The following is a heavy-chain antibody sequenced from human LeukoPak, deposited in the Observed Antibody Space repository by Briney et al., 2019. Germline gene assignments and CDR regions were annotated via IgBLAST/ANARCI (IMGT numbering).Heavy chain of an antibody. CDR2: IYYSGST. CDR3: GGGEYYYYYMDV. D-gene: IGHD2/OR15-2a*01. Sequence: PSETLSLTCTVSGGSISSSSYYWGWIRQPPGKGLEWIGSIYYSGSTYYNPSLKSRVTISVDTSKNQFSLKLSSVTAADTAIYYCGGGEYYYYYMDVWGKGTTVTVSS. J-gene: IGHJ6*03. CDR1: GGSISSSSYY. V-gene: IGHV4-39*01.